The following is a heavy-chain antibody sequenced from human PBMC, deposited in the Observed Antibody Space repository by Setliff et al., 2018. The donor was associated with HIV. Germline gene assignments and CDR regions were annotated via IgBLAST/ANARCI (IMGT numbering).Heavy chain of an antibody. D-gene: IGHD2-8*01. V-gene: IGHV4-4*02. Sequence: SETLSLTCAVSGGSISSSHWWSWVRQPPGKGLEWIGEIHHSESTNYNPSLKSRVTISVDKSRNHFSLKLSSVTAADTAVYYCASQVPSMLGRSLGYWGQGTLVTVSS. CDR2: IHHSEST. CDR1: GGSISSSHW. J-gene: IGHJ4*02. CDR3: ASQVPSMLGRSLGY.